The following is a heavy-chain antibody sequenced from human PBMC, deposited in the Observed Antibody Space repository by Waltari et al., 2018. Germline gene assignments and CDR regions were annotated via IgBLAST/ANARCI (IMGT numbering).Heavy chain of an antibody. V-gene: IGHV3-33*01. J-gene: IGHJ4*02. Sequence: QVQLVASGGGVVQPGRCLGISCAESGFPFSSFGMPWVSQAPGKGLEWVAVIWHDGSNEYYVDSVKGRFTISRDNSKNTLYLQMNSLRAEDSAVYYCASQSTTLFDYWGQGTLVTVSS. CDR2: IWHDGSNE. CDR3: ASQSTTLFDY. D-gene: IGHD2-15*01. CDR1: GFPFSSFG.